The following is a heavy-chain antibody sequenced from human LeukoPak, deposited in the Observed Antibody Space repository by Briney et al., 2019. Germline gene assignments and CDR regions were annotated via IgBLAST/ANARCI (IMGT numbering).Heavy chain of an antibody. V-gene: IGHV3-30*03. CDR2: VSYDGGHK. Sequence: GGSLRLSCVGSGFSLNEYGIHWVRQAPGKGLEWVAVVSYDGGHKYYADSVKGRFIISRDTSSDTVSLQMNSLRVEDTAVYYCARDRINMMVLGHDSGLDFWGQGTLVTVSS. CDR3: ARDRINMMVLGHDSGLDF. D-gene: IGHD3-22*01. CDR1: GFSLNEYG. J-gene: IGHJ4*02.